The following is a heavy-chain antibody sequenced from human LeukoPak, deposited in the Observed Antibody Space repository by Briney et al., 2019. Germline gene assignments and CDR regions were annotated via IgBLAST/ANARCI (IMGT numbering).Heavy chain of an antibody. CDR2: MNPNSGNT. CDR1: GYTFTSYD. D-gene: IGHD3-9*01. Sequence: GASVKVSFKASGYTFTSYDINWLRQATGQGHEWMGWMNPNSGNTGYAQKFQGRVTMTRNTSISTAYMELSSLRSEDTAVYYCARSDDILTGSYYYYMDVWGKGTTVTVSS. CDR3: ARSDDILTGSYYYYMDV. J-gene: IGHJ6*03. V-gene: IGHV1-8*01.